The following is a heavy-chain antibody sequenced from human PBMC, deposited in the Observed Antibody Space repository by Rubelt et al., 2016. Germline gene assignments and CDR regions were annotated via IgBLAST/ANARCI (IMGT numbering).Heavy chain of an antibody. V-gene: IGHV4-59*01. CDR1: GGSMRDYY. D-gene: IGHD6-13*01. CDR3: ARGAAASDY. CDR2: IYYSGSPT. Sequence: QVQLQEPGPGLVKPSETLSLTCTVSGGSMRDYYWSWIRQPPGRGLEWIGYIYYSGSPTNYHPPRKSRVTTSIGTSKKQFSLKMTSVTAADTAVYYCARGAAASDYWGQGTLVSVSS. J-gene: IGHJ4*02.